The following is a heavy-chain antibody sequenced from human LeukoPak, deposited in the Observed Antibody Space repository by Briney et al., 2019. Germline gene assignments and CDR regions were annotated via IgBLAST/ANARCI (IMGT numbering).Heavy chain of an antibody. CDR1: GFTFSSYA. V-gene: IGHV3-23*01. D-gene: IGHD6-19*01. J-gene: IGHJ4*02. Sequence: GGSLRLSCAASGFTFSSYAMSWVRQAPGKGLEWVSAISGSGGSTYYADSVKGRFTISRDNSKNTLYLQMNSLRGEDTAVYYCAPRGVAGSFDYWGQGTLVTVSS. CDR3: APRGVAGSFDY. CDR2: ISGSGGST.